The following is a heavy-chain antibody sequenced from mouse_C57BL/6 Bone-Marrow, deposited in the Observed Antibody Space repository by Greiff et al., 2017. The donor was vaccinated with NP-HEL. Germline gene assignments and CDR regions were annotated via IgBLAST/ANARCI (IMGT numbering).Heavy chain of an antibody. J-gene: IGHJ3*01. CDR2: INPNNGGT. V-gene: IGHV1-26*01. D-gene: IGHD2-12*01. CDR1: GYTFTDYY. CDR3: ARYDSAWFAY. Sequence: EVQLQQSGPELVKPGASVKISCKASGYTFTDYYMNWVKQSHGKSLEWIGDINPNNGGTSYKQKFKGKATLTVDKSSSTAYMALRSLTSDDSAVYYCARYDSAWFAYWGQGTLVTVSA.